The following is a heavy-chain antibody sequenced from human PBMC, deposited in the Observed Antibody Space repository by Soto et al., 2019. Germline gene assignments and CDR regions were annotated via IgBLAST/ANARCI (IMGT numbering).Heavy chain of an antibody. CDR1: GFTFSSYG. CDR2: IWYDGSNK. CDR3: ARDRIAVAGTPFDY. Sequence: PGGSLRLSCAASGFTFSSYGMHWVRQARGKGLEWVAVIWYDGSNKYYADSVKGRFTISRDNSKNTLYLQMNSLRAEDTAVYYCARDRIAVAGTPFDYWGQGTLVTVSS. D-gene: IGHD6-19*01. V-gene: IGHV3-33*01. J-gene: IGHJ4*02.